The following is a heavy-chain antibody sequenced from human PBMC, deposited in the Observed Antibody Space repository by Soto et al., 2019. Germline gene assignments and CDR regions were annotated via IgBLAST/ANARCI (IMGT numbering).Heavy chain of an antibody. Sequence: GGSLRLSCAASGFTFSSYSMNWVRQAPGKGLEWVSYISSSSSTIYYADSVKGRFTISRDNAKNSLYLQMNSLRAEDTAVYYCARGSPFDYWGQGTLVTVSS. CDR3: ARGSPFDY. CDR2: ISSSSSTI. J-gene: IGHJ4*02. CDR1: GFTFSSYS. V-gene: IGHV3-48*01.